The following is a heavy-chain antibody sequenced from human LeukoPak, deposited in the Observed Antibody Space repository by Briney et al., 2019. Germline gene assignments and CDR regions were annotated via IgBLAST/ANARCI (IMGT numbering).Heavy chain of an antibody. CDR1: GFTFSSYS. D-gene: IGHD3-10*01. CDR3: ARPRGSGSYFLDY. CDR2: ISGSSSTI. V-gene: IGHV3-48*01. Sequence: GGSLRLSCAASGFTFSSYSMNWVRQAPGKGLEWVSYISGSSSTIYYADSVKGRFTISRDNAKNSLYLQMSSLRAVDTAVYYCARPRGSGSYFLDYWGQGTLVTVSS. J-gene: IGHJ4*02.